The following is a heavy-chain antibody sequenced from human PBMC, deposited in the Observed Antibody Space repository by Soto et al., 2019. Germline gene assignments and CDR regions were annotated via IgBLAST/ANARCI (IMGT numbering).Heavy chain of an antibody. CDR2: IWYDGSNK. CDR1: GFTFSSYG. CDR3: AIDLHVYSISWYAGYYYYYGMDV. V-gene: IGHV3-33*01. J-gene: IGHJ6*02. Sequence: QVQLVESGGGVVQPGRSLRLSCGASGFTFSSYGMHWVRQAPGKGLEWVAVIWYDGSNKYYADSVKGRFTISRDNSKNTLYLQMNNLRAEDTAVYYCAIDLHVYSISWYAGYYYYYGMDVCGQGTTVTVSS. D-gene: IGHD6-13*01.